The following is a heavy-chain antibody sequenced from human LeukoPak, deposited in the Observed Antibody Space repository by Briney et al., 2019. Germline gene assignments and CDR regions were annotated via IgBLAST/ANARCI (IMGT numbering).Heavy chain of an antibody. J-gene: IGHJ6*02. Sequence: GGSLRLSCGASGFTFSSYDMHWVRQDTGKGLEWVSAIDTAGGTYYSGSVKGRFIISRENAKNSLYLQVNSLRAGDTAVYFCARETLGPHFYGMDVWGQGTTVTVSS. CDR2: IDTAGGT. V-gene: IGHV3-13*01. CDR1: GFTFSSYD. CDR3: ARETLGPHFYGMDV. D-gene: IGHD3-3*02.